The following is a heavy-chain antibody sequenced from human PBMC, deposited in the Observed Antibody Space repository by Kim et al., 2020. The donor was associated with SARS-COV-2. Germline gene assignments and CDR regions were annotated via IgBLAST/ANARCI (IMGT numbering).Heavy chain of an antibody. CDR3: ATPENDYVWGSMGY. D-gene: IGHD3-16*01. J-gene: IGHJ4*02. V-gene: IGHV4-39*07. Sequence: TPSLKSRVTISEDTSKNPFSLKLGSVTAADTAVYYCATPENDYVWGSMGYWGQGTLVTVSS.